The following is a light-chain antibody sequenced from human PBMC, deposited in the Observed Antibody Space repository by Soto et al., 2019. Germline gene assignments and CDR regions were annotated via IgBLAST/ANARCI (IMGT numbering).Light chain of an antibody. CDR2: EVN. CDR1: TSDVGGYEY. J-gene: IGLJ1*01. CDR3: SSYTSSSTL. Sequence: QSVLTQPPSASGSPGQSVTISCTGTTSDVGGYEYVSWYQQHPGKAPKVLLYEVNKRPSGVPDRFSGSKSGNMASLTVSGLQAEDEAEYYCSSYTSSSTLFGTGTKLTVL. V-gene: IGLV2-8*01.